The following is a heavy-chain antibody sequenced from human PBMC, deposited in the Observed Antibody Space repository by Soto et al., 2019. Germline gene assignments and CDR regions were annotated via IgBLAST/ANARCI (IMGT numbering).Heavy chain of an antibody. CDR2: ISWNSGSI. Sequence: SGGSLRLSITASGFKFSGDGMHWVRPGAGKGLEWVSGISWNSGSIGYADSVKGRFTISRDNAKNSLYLQMNSLRAEDTALYYCAKDKYGDYYYYYYMDVWGKGTTVTVSS. CDR1: GFKFSGDG. D-gene: IGHD4-17*01. CDR3: AKDKYGDYYYYYYMDV. J-gene: IGHJ6*03. V-gene: IGHV3-9*01.